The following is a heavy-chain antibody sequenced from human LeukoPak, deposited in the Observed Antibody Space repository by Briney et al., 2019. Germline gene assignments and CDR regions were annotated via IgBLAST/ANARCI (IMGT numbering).Heavy chain of an antibody. CDR2: LYFSGST. Sequence: SETLSLTCTVSGGSISSYYWSWIRQPPGKGLEWIGCLYFSGSTDYNPSLKSRVTISVDTSKNQLSLKLTSMTAADTAVYYCARNRWSSYNGMDVWGQGTTVTVSS. V-gene: IGHV4-59*08. CDR3: ARNRWSSYNGMDV. J-gene: IGHJ6*02. D-gene: IGHD2-15*01. CDR1: GGSISSYY.